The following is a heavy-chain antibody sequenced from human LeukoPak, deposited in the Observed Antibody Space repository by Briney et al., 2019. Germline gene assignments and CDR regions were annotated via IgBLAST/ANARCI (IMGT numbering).Heavy chain of an antibody. CDR1: GGSFSGYY. D-gene: IGHD3-22*01. CDR2: INHSGST. V-gene: IGHV4-34*01. CDR3: ARQDYYDSSGLRY. J-gene: IGHJ4*02. Sequence: SETLSLTCAVYGGSFSGYYWSWIRQPPGKGLEWIGEINHSGSTNYNPSLKSRVTISVDTSRNQFSLKLSSVTAADTAVYYCARQDYYDSSGLRYWGQGTLVTVSS.